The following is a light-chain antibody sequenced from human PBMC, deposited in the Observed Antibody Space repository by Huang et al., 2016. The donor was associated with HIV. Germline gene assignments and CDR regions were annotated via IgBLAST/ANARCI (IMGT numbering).Light chain of an antibody. V-gene: IGKV3-15*01. CDR3: QQYNNWPPEYT. CDR2: GAS. CDR1: QSVSNN. J-gene: IGKJ2*01. Sequence: EIVMTQSPATLSVSPGERATLSCRASQSVSNNLAWYQQKPGLAPTVLIYGASTRAHGIPARFRCSGSGTRFTLTISSLQSEDFAVYYCQQYNNWPPEYTFGQGTKLEIK.